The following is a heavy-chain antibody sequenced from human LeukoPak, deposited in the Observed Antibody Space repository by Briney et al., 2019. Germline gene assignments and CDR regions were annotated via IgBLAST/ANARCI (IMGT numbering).Heavy chain of an antibody. D-gene: IGHD6-13*01. CDR3: ARHRGAAGTPSDY. CDR2: IYYSGST. Sequence: SETLSLTCTVSGGSISSSIYYWGWIRQPPGKGLEWIGSIYYSGSTYYNPSLKSRVTISVDTSKNQFSLKLSSVTAADTAVYYCARHRGAAGTPSDYWGQGTLVTVSS. V-gene: IGHV4-39*01. CDR1: GGSISSSIYY. J-gene: IGHJ4*02.